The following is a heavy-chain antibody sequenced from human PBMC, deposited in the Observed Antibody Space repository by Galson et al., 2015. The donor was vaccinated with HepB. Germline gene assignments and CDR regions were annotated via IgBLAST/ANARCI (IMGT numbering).Heavy chain of an antibody. D-gene: IGHD3-22*01. CDR2: IYPGDSDT. CDR1: GYSFTSYW. CDR3: ARLHKSAWDYYDSSGYYLDAFDI. Sequence: QSGAEVKKPGESLKISCKGSGYSFTSYWIGWVRQMPGKGLEWMGIIYPGDSDTRYSPSFQGQVTISADKSISTAYLQWSSLKASDTAMYYCARLHKSAWDYYDSSGYYLDAFDIWGQGTMVTVSS. V-gene: IGHV5-51*01. J-gene: IGHJ3*02.